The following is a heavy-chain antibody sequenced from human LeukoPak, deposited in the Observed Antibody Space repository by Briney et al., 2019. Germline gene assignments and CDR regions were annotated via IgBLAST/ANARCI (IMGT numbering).Heavy chain of an antibody. J-gene: IGHJ4*02. Sequence: GGSLRLSCVASGFTFSSYWMHWVRQAPGKGLVWVSRIKSDGSSTSYAGFVKGRFTISRDNAKSTLYLQMNSLRGEDTAVYYCAGDSDYGGYSRFDYWGQGTLVTVSS. D-gene: IGHD4-17*01. V-gene: IGHV3-74*01. CDR2: IKSDGSST. CDR1: GFTFSSYW. CDR3: AGDSDYGGYSRFDY.